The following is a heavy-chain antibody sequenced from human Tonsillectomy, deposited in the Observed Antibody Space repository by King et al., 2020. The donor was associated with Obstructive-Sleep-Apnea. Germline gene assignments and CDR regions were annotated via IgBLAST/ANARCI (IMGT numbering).Heavy chain of an antibody. CDR3: AILDYYDSTRLPGG. J-gene: IGHJ4*02. CDR2: MNPNSGNT. CDR1: GYTFTSYD. Sequence: QLVQSGAEVKKPGASVKVSCKASGYTFTSYDINWVRQATGQGLEWMGWMNPNSGNTGYAQKFQGRVTMTRNTSISTAYLELSSLRSEDTAVYYCAILDYYDSTRLPGGWGQGTLVTVSS. D-gene: IGHD3-22*01. V-gene: IGHV1-8*01.